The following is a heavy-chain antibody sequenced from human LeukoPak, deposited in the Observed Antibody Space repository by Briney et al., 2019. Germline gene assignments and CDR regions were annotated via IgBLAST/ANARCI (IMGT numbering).Heavy chain of an antibody. CDR2: ISSSGDST. CDR3: VKGRVSGSGSYYNAPFDY. D-gene: IGHD3-10*01. CDR1: GFTFSSYA. J-gene: IGHJ4*02. V-gene: IGHV3-64D*06. Sequence: GGSLRLSCAASGFTFSSYAMHWVRQAPGKGLEYVSAISSSGDSTYNANPVKGRFTISRDNSKDTLYLQMSSLRAGDTAVYFCVKGRVSGSGSYYNAPFDYWGQGTLVTVSS.